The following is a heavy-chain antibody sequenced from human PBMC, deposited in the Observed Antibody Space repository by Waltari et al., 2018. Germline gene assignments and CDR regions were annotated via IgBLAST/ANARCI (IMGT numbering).Heavy chain of an antibody. V-gene: IGHV1-8*02. J-gene: IGHJ4*02. CDR3: ARGVAQGVDY. Sequence: QVQLVQSGAEVRRPGASVKVSCKASGYAFTSLDINWVRQATGQGVEWMGWMSPAAGKTGYSQKFQGRVSMTADSSIDTFYMELTSLQSQDTAVYYCARGVAQGVDYWGQGTLVTVSS. CDR2: MSPAAGKT. CDR1: GYAFTSLD. D-gene: IGHD5-12*01.